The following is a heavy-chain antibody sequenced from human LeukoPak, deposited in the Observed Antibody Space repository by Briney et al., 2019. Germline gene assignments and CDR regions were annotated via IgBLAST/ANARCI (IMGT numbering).Heavy chain of an antibody. V-gene: IGHV1-2*02. CDR1: GYTFTSYY. CDR2: INPNSGGT. J-gene: IGHJ3*02. CDR3: ARDRDHFLLTGDRNAFDI. D-gene: IGHD7-27*01. Sequence: GASVKVSCKASGYTFTSYYMHWVRQAPGQGLEWMGWINPNSGGTNYAQKFQGRVTMTRDTSISTAYMELSRLRSDDTAVYYCARDRDHFLLTGDRNAFDIWGQGTMVTVSS.